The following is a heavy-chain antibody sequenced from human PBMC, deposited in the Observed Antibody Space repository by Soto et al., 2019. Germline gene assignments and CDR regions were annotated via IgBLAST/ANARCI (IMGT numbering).Heavy chain of an antibody. V-gene: IGHV3-30*18. J-gene: IGHJ6*02. D-gene: IGHD6-19*01. CDR2: ISYDGSNK. CDR1: GFTFSSYG. CDR3: AKDRGWLAERYYYGMDV. Sequence: QVQLVESGGGVVQPGRSLRLSCAASGFTFSSYGMHWVRQAPGKGLEWVAVISYDGSNKYYADSVKGRFTISRDNSKNTLYLQMNSLRAEDTAVYYCAKDRGWLAERYYYGMDVWGHGTTVTVSS.